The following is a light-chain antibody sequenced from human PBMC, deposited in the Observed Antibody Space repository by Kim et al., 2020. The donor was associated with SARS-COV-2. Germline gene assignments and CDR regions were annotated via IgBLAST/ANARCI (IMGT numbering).Light chain of an antibody. CDR1: MINIGTYNH. J-gene: IGLJ1*01. CDR2: DVT. Sequence: PGQSVTISCAGSMINIGTYNHVSWYRQNPGEAPQLILYDVTKRPSGVPDRFSGSKSGNSASLTISGLQADDEADYYCCSYADSRYVFGSGTTVTVL. V-gene: IGLV2-11*01. CDR3: CSYADSRYV.